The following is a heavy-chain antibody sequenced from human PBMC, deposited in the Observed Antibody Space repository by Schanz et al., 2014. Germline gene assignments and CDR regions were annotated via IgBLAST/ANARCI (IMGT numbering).Heavy chain of an antibody. V-gene: IGHV3-21*01. D-gene: IGHD5-18*01. CDR2: ISYGTSYI. CDR3: ERVALPGYSSPREALDI. CDR1: GFNFSSYS. Sequence: EVKMVESGGGLVKPGGSLRLSCAASGFNFSSYSLNWVRQAPGKGLEWVSSISYGTSYIYYAESVKGRFTISRDNAKNSLYLQMNGLRAEDTAVYYCERVALPGYSSPREALDIWGQGTMDTVSS. J-gene: IGHJ3*02.